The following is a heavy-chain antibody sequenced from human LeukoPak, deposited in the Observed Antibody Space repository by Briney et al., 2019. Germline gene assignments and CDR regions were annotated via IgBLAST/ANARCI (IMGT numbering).Heavy chain of an antibody. V-gene: IGHV3-7*01. CDR2: IKQDGSEK. CDR3: ARDRQVLMVYFGYFDY. CDR1: GFTFSSYW. Sequence: GGSLRFSCAASGFTFSSYWMSWVRQAPGKGLEWVANIKQDGSEKYYVDSVKGRFTISRDNAKNSLYLQMNSLRAEDTAVYYCARDRQVLMVYFGYFDYWGQGTLVTVSS. D-gene: IGHD2-8*01. J-gene: IGHJ4*02.